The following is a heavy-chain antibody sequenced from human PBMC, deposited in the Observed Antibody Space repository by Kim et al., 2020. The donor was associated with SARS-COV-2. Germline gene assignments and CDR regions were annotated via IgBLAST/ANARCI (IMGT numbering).Heavy chain of an antibody. V-gene: IGHV1-69*13. CDR3: ARVLGIAAAIGFYGRDV. J-gene: IGHJ6*02. CDR2: IIPIFGTA. D-gene: IGHD6-13*01. Sequence: SVKVSCKASGGTFSSYAISWVRQAPGQGLEWMGGIIPIFGTANYAQKFQGRVTITADESTSTAYMELSSLRSEDTAVYYCARVLGIAAAIGFYGRDVWGQGTTVTVSS. CDR1: GGTFSSYA.